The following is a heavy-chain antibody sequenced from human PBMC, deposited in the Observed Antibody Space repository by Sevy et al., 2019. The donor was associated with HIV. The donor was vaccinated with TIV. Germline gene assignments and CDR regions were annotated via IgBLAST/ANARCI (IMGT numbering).Heavy chain of an antibody. J-gene: IGHJ6*03. CDR3: AKEGWLRLTNYYYYYMDV. V-gene: IGHV3-23*01. CDR1: GFTFSSYA. D-gene: IGHD5-12*01. Sequence: GGSLRLSCAASGFTFSSYAMSWVRQAPGKGLEWVSAISGSGGSTYYADSVKGRFTISRDNSKNTLYLQMNSLRAEDTAVYYCAKEGWLRLTNYYYYYMDVWGKGTTVTVSS. CDR2: ISGSGGST.